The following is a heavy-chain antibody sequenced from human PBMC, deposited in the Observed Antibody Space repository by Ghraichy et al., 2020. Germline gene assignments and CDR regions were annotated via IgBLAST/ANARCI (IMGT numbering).Heavy chain of an antibody. CDR2: INHSGST. Sequence: SETLSLTCAVYGGSFSGYYWSWIRQPPGKGLEWIGEINHSGSTNYNPSLKSRVTISVDTSKNQFSLKLSSVTAADTAVYYCARLSRFGLRAYDYWGQGTLVTVSS. D-gene: IGHD3-10*01. V-gene: IGHV4-34*01. J-gene: IGHJ4*02. CDR3: ARLSRFGLRAYDY. CDR1: GGSFSGYY.